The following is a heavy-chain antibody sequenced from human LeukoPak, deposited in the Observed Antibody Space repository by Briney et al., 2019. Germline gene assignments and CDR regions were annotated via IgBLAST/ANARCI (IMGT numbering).Heavy chain of an antibody. J-gene: IGHJ4*02. CDR3: ARVGGRYYFDY. V-gene: IGHV4-31*03. CDR1: GGSISSGGYY. D-gene: IGHD3-16*01. Sequence: SQTLSLTCTVSGGSISSGGYYWSWIRQHPGKGLEWIGYIYYSGSTYYNPSLKSRVTISVDMSKNQFPLKLSSVTAADTAVYYCARVGGRYYFDYWGQGTLVTVSS. CDR2: IYYSGST.